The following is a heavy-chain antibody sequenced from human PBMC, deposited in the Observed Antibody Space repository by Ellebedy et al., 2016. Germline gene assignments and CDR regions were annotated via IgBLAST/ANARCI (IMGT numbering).Heavy chain of an antibody. D-gene: IGHD2-8*01. V-gene: IGHV3-7*01. CDR1: GFTFSSYW. CDR2: IKQDGGET. Sequence: GGSLRLXXAASGFTFSSYWMTWVRQAPGKGLEWVANIKQDGGETYYVDSVQGRFTISRDNAKKSLFLQMNSLSAGDTAVYYCAREYCTINFCSGGFNMWGQGTVVTVSS. J-gene: IGHJ3*02. CDR3: AREYCTINFCSGGFNM.